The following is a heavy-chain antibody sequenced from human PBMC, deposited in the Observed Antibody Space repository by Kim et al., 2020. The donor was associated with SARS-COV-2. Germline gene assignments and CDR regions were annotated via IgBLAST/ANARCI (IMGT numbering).Heavy chain of an antibody. Sequence: GGSLRLSCAASGFTVSSNYMSWVRQAPGKGLEWVSVIYSGGSTYYADSVKGRFTISRDNSKNTLYLQMNSLRAEDTAVYYCARDSGHYYDSSGYYYYWGQGTLVTVSS. J-gene: IGHJ4*02. V-gene: IGHV3-66*01. CDR1: GFTVSSNY. CDR3: ARDSGHYYDSSGYYYY. D-gene: IGHD3-22*01. CDR2: IYSGGST.